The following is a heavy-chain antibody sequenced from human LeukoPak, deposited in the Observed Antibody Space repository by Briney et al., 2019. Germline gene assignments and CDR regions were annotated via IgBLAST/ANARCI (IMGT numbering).Heavy chain of an antibody. CDR1: GYTFTSYD. D-gene: IGHD1-26*01. CDR3: ASILDWEHRPFDY. V-gene: IGHV1-8*01. CDR2: MNPNSGNT. Sequence: ASVKVSCKASGYTFTSYDINWVRQATGQGLEWMGWMNPNSGNTGYAQKFQGRVTMTRNTSISTAYMELSSVTAADTAVYYCASILDWEHRPFDYWGQGTLVTVSP. J-gene: IGHJ4*02.